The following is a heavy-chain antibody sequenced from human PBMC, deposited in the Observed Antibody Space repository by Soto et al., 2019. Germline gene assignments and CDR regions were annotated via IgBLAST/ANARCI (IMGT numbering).Heavy chain of an antibody. CDR3: ARDVSNNRAAFDI. CDR2: IYYSGST. CDR1: GGSISSGGYY. J-gene: IGHJ3*02. Sequence: QVQLQESGPGLVKPSQTLSLTCTVSGGSISSGGYYWSWIRQHPGKGLEWIGYIYYSGSTYYNPSLKSRVTISVDTYKNQFSLKLSSVTAADTAVYYCARDVSNNRAAFDIWGQGTMVTVSS. V-gene: IGHV4-31*03. D-gene: IGHD3-3*02.